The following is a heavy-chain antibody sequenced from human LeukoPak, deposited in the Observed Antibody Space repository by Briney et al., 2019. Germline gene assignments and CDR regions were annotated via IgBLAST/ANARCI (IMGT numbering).Heavy chain of an antibody. D-gene: IGHD5-18*01. V-gene: IGHV3-23*01. CDR1: GFTFSSCA. J-gene: IGHJ5*02. CDR2: ISGSGDST. CDR3: ARDPQPSPQLWLSPDWFDP. Sequence: PGGSLRLSCAASGFTFSSCAMSWVRQAPGKGLEWVSIISGSGDSTYYADSVKGRFTISRDNAKNSLYLQMNSLRAEDTAVYYCARDPQPSPQLWLSPDWFDPWGQGTLVTVSS.